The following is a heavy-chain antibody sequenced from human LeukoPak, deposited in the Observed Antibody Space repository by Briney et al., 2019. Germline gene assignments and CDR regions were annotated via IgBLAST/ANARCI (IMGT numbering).Heavy chain of an antibody. Sequence: PGGSLRLSCAASGFTVSNYWMSWVRQAPGKGLEWVANIKQDRSEKYYVDSVKGRFTISRDNAKNSLYLQMNSLRAEDTAVYHCARRSVAYSYDSSRYSPVCYFDYWGQGTLVTVSS. J-gene: IGHJ4*02. CDR3: ARRSVAYSYDSSRYSPVCYFDY. CDR2: IKQDRSEK. D-gene: IGHD3-22*01. V-gene: IGHV3-7*01. CDR1: GFTVSNYW.